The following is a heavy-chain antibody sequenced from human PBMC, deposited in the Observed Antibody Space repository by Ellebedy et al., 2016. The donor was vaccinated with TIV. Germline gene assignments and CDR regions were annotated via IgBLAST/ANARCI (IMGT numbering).Heavy chain of an antibody. CDR3: ARSSIAARDFDY. CDR2: INHSGST. V-gene: IGHV4-34*01. Sequence: SETLSLTXAVYGGSFSGYYWSWFRQPPGKGLEWIGEINHSGSTNYNPSLKSRVTISVDTSKNQFSLKLSSVTAADTAVYYCARSSIAARDFDYWGQGTLVTVSS. CDR1: GGSFSGYY. D-gene: IGHD6-6*01. J-gene: IGHJ4*02.